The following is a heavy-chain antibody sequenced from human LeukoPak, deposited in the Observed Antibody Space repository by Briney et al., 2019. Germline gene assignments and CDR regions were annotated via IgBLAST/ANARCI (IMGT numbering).Heavy chain of an antibody. CDR1: GFTFRSYG. J-gene: IGHJ6*02. V-gene: IGHV3-30*18. CDR3: AKDFTGFYGMDV. Sequence: GGSLRLSCAATGFTFRSYGMHWVRQAPGKGLEWVTVISYDGSSKYYADSVKGRFTISRDNSMNMLHLQMNSLRVEDTAVYYCAKDFTGFYGMDVWGQGATVIVSS. CDR2: ISYDGSSK. D-gene: IGHD3-10*01.